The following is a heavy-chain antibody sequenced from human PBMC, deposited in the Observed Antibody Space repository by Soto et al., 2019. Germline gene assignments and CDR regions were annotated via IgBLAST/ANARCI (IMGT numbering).Heavy chain of an antibody. CDR2: ISGSGGST. CDR3: SKDIISGKYYVTIPQHFAS. CDR1: GFTFSSYA. V-gene: IGHV3-23*01. J-gene: IGHJ4*02. Sequence: GGSLRLSCAASGFTFSSYAMSWVRQAPGKGLEWVSAISGSGGSTYYADSVKGRFTISRDNSKNTLYLQMNSLRAEDTAVYYCSKDIISGKYYVTIPQHFASWGQGPLVTVSS. D-gene: IGHD3-16*01.